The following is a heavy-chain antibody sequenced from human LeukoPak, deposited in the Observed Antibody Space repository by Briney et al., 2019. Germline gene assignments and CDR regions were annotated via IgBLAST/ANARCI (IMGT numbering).Heavy chain of an antibody. J-gene: IGHJ4*02. D-gene: IGHD6-19*01. V-gene: IGHV1-18*01. CDR2: ISGYNGDT. Sequence: ASVKFSCKTFGHTFTHHGFSWVRQAPGQGLEWMGWISGYNGDTHYAQNFQGRVTLTSDTSTSTVYMELRSLRSDDTAVYYCARDPTNTSGRYAYFDYWGQGALITVSS. CDR3: ARDPTNTSGRYAYFDY. CDR1: GHTFTHHG.